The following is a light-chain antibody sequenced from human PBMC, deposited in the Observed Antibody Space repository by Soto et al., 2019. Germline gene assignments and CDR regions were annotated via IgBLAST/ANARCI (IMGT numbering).Light chain of an antibody. J-gene: IGKJ5*01. CDR3: QQSYSSPLT. CDR1: QSISTY. V-gene: IGKV1-39*01. CDR2: AAF. Sequence: DIQMTQSPSSLSASVGDSVTITCRASQSISTYLNWYQQKPGKAPKLLIYAAFILQNGVPSKFSGCGSGTDFTLSISSLQPEDFATYYCQQSYSSPLTFGRGTRLDIK.